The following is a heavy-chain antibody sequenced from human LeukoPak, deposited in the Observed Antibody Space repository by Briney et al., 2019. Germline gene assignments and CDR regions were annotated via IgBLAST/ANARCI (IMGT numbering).Heavy chain of an antibody. CDR3: ARDSRISTRLGYGSGSSLDY. D-gene: IGHD3-10*01. CDR1: GGTFSSYA. CDR2: IIPILGIA. J-gene: IGHJ4*02. V-gene: IGHV1-69*10. Sequence: SVKVSCKASGGTFSSYAISWVRQAPGQGLEWMGGIIPILGIANYAQKFQGRVTITADKSTSTAYMELSSLRSEDTAVYYCARDSRISTRLGYGSGSSLDYWGQGTLVTVSS.